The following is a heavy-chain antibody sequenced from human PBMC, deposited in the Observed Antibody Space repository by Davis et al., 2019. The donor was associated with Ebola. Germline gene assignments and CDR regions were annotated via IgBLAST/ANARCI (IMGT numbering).Heavy chain of an antibody. J-gene: IGHJ3*02. V-gene: IGHV4-31*11. Sequence: SETLSLTCVVFGGPFSGYYWSWIRQHPGKGLEWIGYIYYSGSTYYNPSLKSRVTISVDTSKNQFSLKLSSVTAADTAVYYCARIAATHDAFDIWGQGTMVTVS. D-gene: IGHD2-15*01. CDR3: ARIAATHDAFDI. CDR1: GGPFSGYY. CDR2: IYYSGST.